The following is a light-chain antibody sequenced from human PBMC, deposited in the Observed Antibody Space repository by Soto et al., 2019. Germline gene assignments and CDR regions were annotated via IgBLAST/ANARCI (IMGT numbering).Light chain of an antibody. J-gene: IGKJ4*01. CDR3: QQYGSSPLT. CDR1: QSVSSSY. V-gene: IGKV3-20*01. CDR2: GAS. Sequence: EIVLTQSPGTLSLSPGERATLSCRASQSVSSSYLAWYQQKPGQAPRLLIYGASSRATGIPDRFSGSGSGTAFTLTISSLQPEDFAVYYCQQYGSSPLTFGRGTKVEIK.